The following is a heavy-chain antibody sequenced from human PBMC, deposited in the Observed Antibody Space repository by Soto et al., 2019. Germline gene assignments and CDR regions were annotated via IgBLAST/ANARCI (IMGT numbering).Heavy chain of an antibody. Sequence: PGESLKISCKGSGYSFTSYWISWVRQMPGKGLEWMGRINPSDSYTNYSPSFQGHVTISADKSITTAYLQWSSLKAPDTAMYYCARHLYYCSGYPGSAFDIWGQGTMVTVSS. J-gene: IGHJ3*02. CDR2: INPSDSYT. V-gene: IGHV5-10-1*01. CDR3: ARHLYYCSGYPGSAFDI. CDR1: GYSFTSYW. D-gene: IGHD3-22*01.